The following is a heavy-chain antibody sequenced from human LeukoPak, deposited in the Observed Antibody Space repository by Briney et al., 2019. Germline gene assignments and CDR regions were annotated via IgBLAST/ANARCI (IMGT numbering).Heavy chain of an antibody. CDR3: ARVRAKQYSSGWYQDY. D-gene: IGHD6-19*01. CDR1: GFTFSNSR. V-gene: IGHV3-21*01. CDR2: LSGTSTYI. Sequence: GGSLRLSCAASGFTFSNSRMTWVRQPPGKGLEWVSSLSGTSTYIYYADSVKGRFTISRDNAKSSLYLQMSSLRAEDTAVYYCARVRAKQYSSGWYQDYWGQGTLVTVSS. J-gene: IGHJ4*02.